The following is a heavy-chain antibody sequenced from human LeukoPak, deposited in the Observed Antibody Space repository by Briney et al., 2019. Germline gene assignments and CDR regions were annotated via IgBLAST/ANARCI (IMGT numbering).Heavy chain of an antibody. CDR3: ARANLAGDIILMVYAFDP. CDR2: ISSSSSAI. Sequence: DPGGSLRLSCAASGFTFSSYGMHWVRQAPGKGLEWVSYISSSSSAIYYADSVRGRFTISSDNAKNSLYLQMNSLRAEDTAVYYCARANLAGDIILMVYAFDPWGQGTLVTVSS. D-gene: IGHD2-8*01. CDR1: GFTFSSYG. J-gene: IGHJ5*02. V-gene: IGHV3-48*01.